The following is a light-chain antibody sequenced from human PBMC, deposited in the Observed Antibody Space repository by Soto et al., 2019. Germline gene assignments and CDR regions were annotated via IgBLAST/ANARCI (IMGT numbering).Light chain of an antibody. Sequence: EMVLTQSPATLSVSPGESATLSCRASQSISGNLAWYQQKPGLAPRLLIYHTSTRATGVPARFSGSGSGTEFSLTISSLQSEDFAVYYCQQYNNWPPITFGQGTRLEIK. CDR2: HTS. CDR1: QSISGN. CDR3: QQYNNWPPIT. V-gene: IGKV3-15*01. J-gene: IGKJ5*01.